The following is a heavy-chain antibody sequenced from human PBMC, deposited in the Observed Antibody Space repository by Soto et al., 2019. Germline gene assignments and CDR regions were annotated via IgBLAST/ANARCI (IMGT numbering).Heavy chain of an antibody. CDR1: GFTFSSYS. CDR2: ISSSSSYI. Sequence: EVQLVESGGGLVKPGGSLRLSCAASGFTFSSYSMNWVRQAPGKGLEWVSSISSSSSYIYYADSVKGRFTISRDNAKNSLYLQMNRLRGEDTAVYYCAREPFWSGYYLFEPEPNYYYYYMDVWGKGTTVTVSS. CDR3: AREPFWSGYYLFEPEPNYYYYYMDV. D-gene: IGHD3-3*01. J-gene: IGHJ6*03. V-gene: IGHV3-21*01.